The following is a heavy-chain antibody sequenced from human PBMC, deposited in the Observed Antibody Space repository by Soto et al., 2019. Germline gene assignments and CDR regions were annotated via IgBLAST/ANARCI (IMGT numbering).Heavy chain of an antibody. D-gene: IGHD2-2*01. V-gene: IGHV3-74*01. CDR1: GFPFSSYW. J-gene: IGHJ4*02. Sequence: EVRLVESGGDLVQPGGSLRLSCAASGFPFSSYWMHWVRQAPGKGLEWVSRINGDGSSINYADCVKGRFTISRDNAKSRLYLQINSLRVEDADVYYCTRRGCSTTGCYFNWCRGTLVTVSS. CDR3: TRRGCSTTGCYFN. CDR2: INGDGSSI.